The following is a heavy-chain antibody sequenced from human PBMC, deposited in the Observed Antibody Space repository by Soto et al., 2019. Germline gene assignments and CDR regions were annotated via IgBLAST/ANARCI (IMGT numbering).Heavy chain of an antibody. CDR3: ARAPPGPSPRWVL. CDR2: IYPTGST. D-gene: IGHD3-10*01. V-gene: IGHV4-30-2*06. J-gene: IGHJ6*02. CDR1: GGSISSGGYA. Sequence: TLSLTYTVSGGSISSGGYAGSWIRQSPEKGLEWLGCIYPTGSTYYHPSLKSRVTISIDTSRNQFSLNLTSVTAADTAVYYCARAPPGPSPRWVLWGQGTTVTVSS.